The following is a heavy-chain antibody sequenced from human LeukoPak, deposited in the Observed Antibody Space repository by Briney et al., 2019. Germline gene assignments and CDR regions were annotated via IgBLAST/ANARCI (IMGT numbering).Heavy chain of an antibody. J-gene: IGHJ6*02. V-gene: IGHV1-8*01. CDR1: GYTFTSYD. Sequence: ASVKVSCKASGYTFTSYDINWVRQATGQGLEWMGWMNPNSGNTGYAQKFQGRVTMTRNTSISTAYMELSSLRSEDTAVYYCARVGAPCSGGSCYRYYGMDVWGQGTTVTVSS. D-gene: IGHD2-15*01. CDR3: ARVGAPCSGGSCYRYYGMDV. CDR2: MNPNSGNT.